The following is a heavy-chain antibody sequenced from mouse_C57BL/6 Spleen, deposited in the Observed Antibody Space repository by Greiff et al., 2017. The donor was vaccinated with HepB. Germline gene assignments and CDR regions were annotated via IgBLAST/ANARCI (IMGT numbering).Heavy chain of an antibody. Sequence: QVQLKQPGAELVMPGASVKLSCKASGYTFTRYWMHWVKQRPGQGLEWIGEIDPSDSYTNYNQKFKGKSTLTVDKSSSTAYMQLSSLTSEDSAVYYCARLGTTVVASYYYAMDYWGQGTSVTVSS. CDR3: ARLGTTVVASYYYAMDY. V-gene: IGHV1-69*01. CDR1: GYTFTRYW. D-gene: IGHD1-1*01. J-gene: IGHJ4*01. CDR2: IDPSDSYT.